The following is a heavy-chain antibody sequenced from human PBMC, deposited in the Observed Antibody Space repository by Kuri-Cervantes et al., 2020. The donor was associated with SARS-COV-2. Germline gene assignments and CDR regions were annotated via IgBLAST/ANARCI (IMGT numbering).Heavy chain of an antibody. CDR3: ARGPRHYGSGSYYPFYGMDV. D-gene: IGHD3-10*01. J-gene: IGHJ6*02. V-gene: IGHV3-20*04. CDR2: INWNGGST. Sequence: GGSLRLSCAASGFTFSSYWMHWVRQAPGKGLVWVSGINWNGGSTGYADSVKGRFTISRDNAKNSLYLQMNSLRAEDTAVYYCARGPRHYGSGSYYPFYGMDVWGQGTTVTVSS. CDR1: GFTFSSYW.